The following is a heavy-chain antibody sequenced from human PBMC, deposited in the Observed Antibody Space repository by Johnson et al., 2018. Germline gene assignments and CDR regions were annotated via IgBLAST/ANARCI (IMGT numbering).Heavy chain of an antibody. Sequence: VQLGECGAEVQELGESLEICCKGSGYSFTSYWIGRVRQMRGKGLEWMGVIYPGDSDTRYSPSFQGQVTISADKSIRPAYLQWSSLKASDTATYYRARRGGYGDYPLYYYGMDVWGQGTTVTVSS. V-gene: IGHV5-51*01. J-gene: IGHJ6*02. CDR2: IYPGDSDT. D-gene: IGHD4-17*01. CDR1: GYSFTSYW. CDR3: ARRGGYGDYPLYYYGMDV.